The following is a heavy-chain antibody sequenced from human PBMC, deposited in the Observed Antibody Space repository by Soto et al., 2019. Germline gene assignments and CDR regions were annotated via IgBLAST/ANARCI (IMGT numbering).Heavy chain of an antibody. CDR2: INGGNGNT. CDR1: GQSLTSYA. D-gene: IGHD3-9*01. CDR3: AGSSWAGNIFYYGMDV. J-gene: IGHJ6*02. Sequence: QVQLVQSGADVKQSGASVRVSCKASGQSLTSYAMHWVRQAPGQRLEWMGWINGGNGNTRYSPKFQDRVTITRDTSASTVYMEVSSLRSEDTAVYFCAGSSWAGNIFYYGMDVWGQGTTVTVS. V-gene: IGHV1-3*01.